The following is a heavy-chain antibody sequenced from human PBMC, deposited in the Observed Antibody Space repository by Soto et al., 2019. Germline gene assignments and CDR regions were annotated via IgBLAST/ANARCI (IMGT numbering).Heavy chain of an antibody. D-gene: IGHD3-10*01. CDR3: ARLLWFGELTNWFDP. CDR1: RGSISSYC. V-gene: IGHV4-59*01. Sequence: SETLSLTCTVSRGSISSYCLSWIRQPPGKGLEWIGYIYYSGSTNYNPSLQSRVTISVDTSKNQFSLKLSSVTASDTAVYYCARLLWFGELTNWFDPWGQGTLVTVSS. J-gene: IGHJ5*02. CDR2: IYYSGST.